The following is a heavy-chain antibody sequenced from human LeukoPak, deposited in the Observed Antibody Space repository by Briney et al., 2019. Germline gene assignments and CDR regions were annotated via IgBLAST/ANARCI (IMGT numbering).Heavy chain of an antibody. CDR2: ISGGGGTT. Sequence: GGSLRLSCAASGFTFNTYAMSWVRQAPGKGLEWVSVISGGGGTTYYADSVKGRFTISKDNSGTSLYLDMYSLRDEDTAIYYCAIWTSGNFWGQGTLVTVSS. V-gene: IGHV3-23*01. CDR1: GFTFNTYA. J-gene: IGHJ4*02. CDR3: AIWTSGNF. D-gene: IGHD1-1*01.